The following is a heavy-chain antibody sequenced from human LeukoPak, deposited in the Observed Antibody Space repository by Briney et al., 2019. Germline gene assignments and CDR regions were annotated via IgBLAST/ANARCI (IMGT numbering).Heavy chain of an antibody. CDR2: ISADGDST. CDR3: ARDSSITLSLDY. CDR1: GFTFSSYA. J-gene: IGHJ4*02. V-gene: IGHV3-64*01. Sequence: PGGSLRLSCAASGFTFSSYALHWVRQAPGKGLEFVASISADGDSTSYAHSVKGRFTISRDNAKNTLYLQMGRLRAEDMAVYYCARDSSITLSLDYWGQRTQVTVSS. D-gene: IGHD2/OR15-2a*01.